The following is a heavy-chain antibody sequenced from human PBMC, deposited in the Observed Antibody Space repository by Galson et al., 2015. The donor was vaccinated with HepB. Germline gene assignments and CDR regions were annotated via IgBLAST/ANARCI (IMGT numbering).Heavy chain of an antibody. Sequence: SLRLSCAVSGFTFGNYAMSWLRQAPGKGLVWVSSISGSGSTTYYADSVKGRFTISRDNSKSTLFLQMNSLSADDTAVYYCAKAPYTSGPFDYWGQGTLVTVSS. J-gene: IGHJ4*02. V-gene: IGHV3-23*01. CDR3: AKAPYTSGPFDY. D-gene: IGHD6-19*01. CDR2: ISGSGSTT. CDR1: GFTFGNYA.